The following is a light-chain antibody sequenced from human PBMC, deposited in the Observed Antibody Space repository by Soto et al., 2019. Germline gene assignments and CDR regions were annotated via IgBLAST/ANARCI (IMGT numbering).Light chain of an antibody. CDR3: SSIAGNYWV. Sequence: QSALTQPPSASGSPGQSVTISCTGTSSDVGGYNHVSWYQQHPGKAPKLMIFEVSNRPSGVPDRFSGSKSGNTASLTVSGLQAEDEADYYCSSIAGNYWVFGGGTKLTVL. J-gene: IGLJ3*02. CDR1: SSDVGGYNH. CDR2: EVS. V-gene: IGLV2-8*01.